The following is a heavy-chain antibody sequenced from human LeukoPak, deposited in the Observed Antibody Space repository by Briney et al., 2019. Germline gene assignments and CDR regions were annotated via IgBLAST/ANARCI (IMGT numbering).Heavy chain of an antibody. CDR3: ARARYYDSSGYYFLDY. J-gene: IGHJ4*02. CDR1: GYTFTGYY. Sequence: ASVKVSCKASGYTFTGYYMHWVQQAPGQGLEWMGRINPNSGGTNYAQKFQGRVTMTRDTSISTAYMELSRLRSDDTAVYYCARARYYDSSGYYFLDYWGQGTLVTVSS. V-gene: IGHV1-2*06. D-gene: IGHD3-22*01. CDR2: INPNSGGT.